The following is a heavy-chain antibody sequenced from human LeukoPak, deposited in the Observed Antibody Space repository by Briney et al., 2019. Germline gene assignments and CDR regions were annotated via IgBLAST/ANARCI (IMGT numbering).Heavy chain of an antibody. V-gene: IGHV1-69*13. CDR1: GGTFSSYA. Sequence: ASVKVSCKASGGTFSSYAISWVRQAPGQGLEWMGGIIPIFGTANYAQKFQGRVTITADESTSTAYMELSSLRSEDTAVYYCARAGYSSSWPTVYYYYYMDVWGKGTTVTIPS. D-gene: IGHD6-13*01. CDR3: ARAGYSSSWPTVYYYYYMDV. CDR2: IIPIFGTA. J-gene: IGHJ6*03.